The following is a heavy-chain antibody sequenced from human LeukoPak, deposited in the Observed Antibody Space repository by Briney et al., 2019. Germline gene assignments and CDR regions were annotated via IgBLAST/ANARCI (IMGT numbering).Heavy chain of an antibody. V-gene: IGHV3-48*03. J-gene: IGHJ6*03. CDR2: ISSSGSTI. D-gene: IGHD3-10*01. CDR3: ASLAVWFGELEDYYYMDV. CDR1: GFTFSSYE. Sequence: PGGSLRLSCAASGFTFSSYEMNWVRQAPGKGLEWVSYISSSGSTIYYADSVKGRFTISRDNAKNSLYLQMNSLRAEDTAVYYCASLAVWFGELEDYYYMDVWGKGTTVTVSS.